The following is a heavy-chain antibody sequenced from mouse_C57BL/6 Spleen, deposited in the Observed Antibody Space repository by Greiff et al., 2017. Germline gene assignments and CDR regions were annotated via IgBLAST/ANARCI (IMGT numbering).Heavy chain of an antibody. J-gene: IGHJ4*01. CDR1: GYTFTSYW. Sequence: QVQLQQPGAELVMPGASVKLSCKASGYTFTSYWMHWVKPRPGQGLEWIGEIDPSDSYTNYNQKFKGKSTLTVDKSSSTAYMQLSSLTSEDSAVYYCARYYYGTPYYSMDYWGQGTSVTGSS. CDR3: ARYYYGTPYYSMDY. V-gene: IGHV1-69*01. D-gene: IGHD1-1*01. CDR2: IDPSDSYT.